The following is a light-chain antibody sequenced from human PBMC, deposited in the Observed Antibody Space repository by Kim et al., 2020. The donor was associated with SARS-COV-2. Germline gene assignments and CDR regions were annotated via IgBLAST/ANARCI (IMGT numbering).Light chain of an antibody. CDR3: SSYAGGNNLL. V-gene: IGLV2-8*01. CDR2: EVN. CDR1: SSDVGGYKY. Sequence: QSALTQPPSASGSPGQSVTISCTGTSSDVGGYKYVSWYQQHPGKAPKLMIYEVNKRPSGVPDRFSGSKSGNTASLTVSGLQAEDEADYYCSSYAGGNNLLFGGGTKVTVL. J-gene: IGLJ3*02.